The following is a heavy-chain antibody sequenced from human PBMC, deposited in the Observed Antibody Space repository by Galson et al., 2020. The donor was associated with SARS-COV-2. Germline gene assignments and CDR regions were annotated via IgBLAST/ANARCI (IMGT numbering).Heavy chain of an antibody. CDR2: IDWDDDK. Sequence: SGPTLVKPTQTLTLTCTLSGFSPSRSGMRVSWIRQSPGKALEWLARIDWDDDKLYSTSLKTRLTISKDTSKNQVVLTVTDMDPVDTATYYCARTVMGLYFDAWGQGVLVTVSS. V-gene: IGHV2-70*04. J-gene: IGHJ4*02. D-gene: IGHD2-8*01. CDR1: GFSPSRSGMR. CDR3: ARTVMGLYFDA.